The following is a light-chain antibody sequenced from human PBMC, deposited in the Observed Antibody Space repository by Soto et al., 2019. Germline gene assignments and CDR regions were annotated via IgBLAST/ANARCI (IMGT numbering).Light chain of an antibody. CDR3: GTWDSSLRAGV. CDR1: SSNIGNNY. V-gene: IGLV1-51*01. Sequence: QSVLTQPPSVSTAPGQKVTISCSGSSSNIGNNYVSWYQQFPGTAPKLLISDNDKRPSGIPDRFSGSKSGTSATLAITGLQTGDEADYYCGTWDSSLRAGVIGGGTKVTVL. J-gene: IGLJ2*01. CDR2: DND.